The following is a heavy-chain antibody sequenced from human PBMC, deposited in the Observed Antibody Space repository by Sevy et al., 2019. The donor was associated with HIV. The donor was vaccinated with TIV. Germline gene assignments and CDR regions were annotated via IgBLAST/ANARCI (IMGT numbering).Heavy chain of an antibody. Sequence: SETLSLTCTVSGGSIGSGGFYWTWIRQRPGKGLEWIGYIYDSGTTSYNSSLRSRLIISIDTSKNQFSLRLRSVTAADTAVYYCATGLLVMDWYSYVMDVWGQGTTVTVSS. V-gene: IGHV4-31*03. J-gene: IGHJ6*02. CDR1: GGSIGSGGFY. CDR2: IYDSGTT. D-gene: IGHD2-15*01. CDR3: ATGLLVMDWYSYVMDV.